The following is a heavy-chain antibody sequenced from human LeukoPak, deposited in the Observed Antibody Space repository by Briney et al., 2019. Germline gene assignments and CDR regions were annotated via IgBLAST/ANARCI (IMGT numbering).Heavy chain of an antibody. D-gene: IGHD3-22*01. V-gene: IGHV4-4*07. CDR2: IYSSASA. CDR1: GDSISYHY. Sequence: SETLSLTCTVSGDSISYHYWSWIRQPAGKGLEWIGRIYSSASANYNPSLKSRVTMSLDTSKNQFSLKLNSVTAADTAVYYCAKSNGYGLIDIWGQGTMVTVSS. J-gene: IGHJ3*02. CDR3: AKSNGYGLIDI.